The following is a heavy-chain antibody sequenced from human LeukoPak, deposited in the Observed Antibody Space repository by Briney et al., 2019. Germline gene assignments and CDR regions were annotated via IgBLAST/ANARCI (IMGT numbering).Heavy chain of an antibody. J-gene: IGHJ1*01. CDR2: IYYSGST. CDR3: ARSTYYYDSPNVIRRKYFQH. V-gene: IGHV4-39*01. Sequence: SETLSLTCTVSGGSISSSSYYWGWIRQPPGKGLEWIGSIYYSGSTYYNPSLKSRVTISVDTSKNQFSLKLSSVTAADTAVYYCARSTYYYDSPNVIRRKYFQHWGQGTLVTVSS. D-gene: IGHD3-22*01. CDR1: GGSISSSSYY.